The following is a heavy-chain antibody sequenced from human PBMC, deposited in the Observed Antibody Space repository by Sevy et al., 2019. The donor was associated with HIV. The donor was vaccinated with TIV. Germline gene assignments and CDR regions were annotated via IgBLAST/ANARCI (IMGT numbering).Heavy chain of an antibody. CDR1: GDSISGYY. J-gene: IGHJ6*02. CDR2: IYYNGRT. Sequence: SETLSLTCTVFGDSISGYYWSWIRQSPGKGLQWIGYIYYNGRTNYDPSLKSRVTISTDMSKNQFSLKLSSVTAADTAIYYCARAAANYYYAMDVWGQGTTVTVSS. V-gene: IGHV4-59*01. CDR3: ARAAANYYYAMDV.